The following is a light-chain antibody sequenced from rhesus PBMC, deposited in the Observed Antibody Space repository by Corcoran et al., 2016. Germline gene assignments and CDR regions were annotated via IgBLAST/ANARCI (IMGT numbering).Light chain of an antibody. V-gene: IGLV1-60*01. CDR1: SSNIGSNS. CDR3: AVWDYSLSGDI. CDR2: YND. J-gene: IGLJ1*01. Sequence: QSVLTQPPSASEAARKSVTISCSGSSSNIGSNSVSWYQQLPETAPKLLIYYNDRRPSGVSDRFSGSKSGTSASLAISGLQTEDEADYYCAVWDYSLSGDIFGAGTRLTVL.